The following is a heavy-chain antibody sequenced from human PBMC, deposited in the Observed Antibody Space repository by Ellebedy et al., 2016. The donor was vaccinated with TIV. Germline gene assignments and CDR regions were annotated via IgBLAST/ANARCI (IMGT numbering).Heavy chain of an antibody. CDR1: AFTFSRYD. CDR3: TRFEIISGGGYGMDV. CDR2: IDNAGDT. D-gene: IGHD3-16*01. V-gene: IGHV3-13*01. J-gene: IGHJ6*02. Sequence: GGSLRLSXAASAFTFSRYDMHWVRQSTRKGLEWVASIDNAGDTYYPGSVKGRFTISRENAKNSLYLQMNSLRVEDTAVYYCTRFEIISGGGYGMDVWGQGTTVTVSS.